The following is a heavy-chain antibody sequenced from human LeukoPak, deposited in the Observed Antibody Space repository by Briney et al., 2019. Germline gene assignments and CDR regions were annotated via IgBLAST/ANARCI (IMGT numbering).Heavy chain of an antibody. Sequence: GGSLRLSCAASGFTFRSYEMNWVRQAPGKGLEWVSYISSSGSTTYYADSVKGRFTISRDNAKNSLYLQMNSLRAEGTAVYYCARDESSGYSSRGVFDIWGQGTMVTVSS. D-gene: IGHD3-22*01. J-gene: IGHJ3*02. CDR3: ARDESSGYSSRGVFDI. CDR2: ISSSGSTT. V-gene: IGHV3-48*03. CDR1: GFTFRSYE.